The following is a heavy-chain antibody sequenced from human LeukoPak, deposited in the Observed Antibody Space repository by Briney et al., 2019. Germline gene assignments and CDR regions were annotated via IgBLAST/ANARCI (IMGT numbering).Heavy chain of an antibody. CDR1: GFIFSSYV. Sequence: QPGGSLRLSCEASGFIFSSYVMGWVRQAPGKGLEWVSSISVGGGDTFTADSVKGRFTITRENSKNTLYLQMMGLRVEDTAIYYCAKLNLGEMAYFDSWGQGTTVTVSS. CDR3: AKLNLGEMAYFDS. J-gene: IGHJ6*02. V-gene: IGHV3-23*01. CDR2: ISVGGGDT. D-gene: IGHD3-9*01.